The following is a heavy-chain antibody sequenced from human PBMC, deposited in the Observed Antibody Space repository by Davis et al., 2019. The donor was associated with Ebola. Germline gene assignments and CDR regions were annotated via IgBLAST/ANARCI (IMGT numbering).Heavy chain of an antibody. Sequence: SVKVSCKASGGTFSSYAISWVRQAPGQGLEWMGGIIPIFGTANYAQKFRGRVTITSDRSVSTAYMELSSLRSEDMVVYSCVRDSRTTTSGMDVWGQGTTVTVSS. CDR2: IIPIFGTA. J-gene: IGHJ6*02. V-gene: IGHV1-69*05. CDR3: VRDSRTTTSGMDV. D-gene: IGHD1-14*01. CDR1: GGTFSSYA.